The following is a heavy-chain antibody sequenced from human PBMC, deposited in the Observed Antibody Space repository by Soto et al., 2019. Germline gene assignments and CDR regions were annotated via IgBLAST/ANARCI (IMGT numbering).Heavy chain of an antibody. Sequence: SQTLSLTCAISGDSVSSNSVAWNWIRQSPSRGLEWLGRTYYRSKWYNDYGVTVKGRITINPDTSKNQFSLQLKSVTPEDTAVYYCARGRFNAFDIRGQATTVPVSS. CDR1: GDSVSSNSVA. CDR3: ARGRFNAFDI. J-gene: IGHJ3*02. CDR2: TYYRSKWYN. D-gene: IGHD3-3*01. V-gene: IGHV6-1*01.